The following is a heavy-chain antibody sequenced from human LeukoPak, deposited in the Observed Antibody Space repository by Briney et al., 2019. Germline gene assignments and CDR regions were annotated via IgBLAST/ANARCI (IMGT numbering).Heavy chain of an antibody. J-gene: IGHJ3*02. CDR1: GVSISSYY. CDR3: ARDLGNDSSGYYPSDAFDI. Sequence: SETLSLTCTVSGVSISSYYWSWIRQPPGKGLEWLGYIYYSGSTNYNPSLKSRVTISVDTSKNQFSLKLSSVTAADTAVYYCARDLGNDSSGYYPSDAFDIWGQGTMVTVSS. CDR2: IYYSGST. D-gene: IGHD3-22*01. V-gene: IGHV4-59*01.